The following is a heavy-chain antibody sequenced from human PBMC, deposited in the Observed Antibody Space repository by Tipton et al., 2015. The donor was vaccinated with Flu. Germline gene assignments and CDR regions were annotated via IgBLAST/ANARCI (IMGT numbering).Heavy chain of an antibody. Sequence: TLSLTCTISGDSIRSDYYWGWIRQPPGKGLEWIGNIFHTGSTYHNPSLKSRVTISINTSKNQFSLKVFSVTAADTAVYYCARRTFSNYVSEPKNWFDFWGQGTLVTVSS. D-gene: IGHD4-11*01. CDR3: ARRTFSNYVSEPKNWFDF. J-gene: IGHJ5*01. V-gene: IGHV4-38-2*02. CDR1: GDSIRSDYY. CDR2: IFHTGST.